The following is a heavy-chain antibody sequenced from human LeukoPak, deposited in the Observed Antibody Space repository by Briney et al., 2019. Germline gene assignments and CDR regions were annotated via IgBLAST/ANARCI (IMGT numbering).Heavy chain of an antibody. CDR3: ARDLWVAARAFDI. J-gene: IGHJ3*02. V-gene: IGHV1-69*13. CDR2: VIPIFGTA. CDR1: GGTFSSYA. Sequence: ASVKVSCKASGGTFSSYAISWVRQAPGQGLEWMGGVIPIFGTANYAQEFQGRVTITADESTSTAYMELSSLRSEDTAVYYCARDLWVAARAFDIWGQGTMVTVSS. D-gene: IGHD2-15*01.